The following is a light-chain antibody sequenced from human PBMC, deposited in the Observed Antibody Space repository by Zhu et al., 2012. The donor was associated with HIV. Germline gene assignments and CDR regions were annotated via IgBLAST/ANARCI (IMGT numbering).Light chain of an antibody. CDR2: GAS. CDR3: QQYGSSPRT. CDR1: QSVTNNY. Sequence: EIVLTQSPGTLSLSPGERATLSCRASQSVTNNYLAWYQQRVGQAPRLLIHGASSRATGIPDRFSGSGSETDFTLTITRLEPEDFAVYYCQQYGSSPRTFGQGTKGGNQT. J-gene: IGKJ1*01. V-gene: IGKV3-20*01.